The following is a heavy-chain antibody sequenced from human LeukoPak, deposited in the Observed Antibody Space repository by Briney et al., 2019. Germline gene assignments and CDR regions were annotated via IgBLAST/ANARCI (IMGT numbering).Heavy chain of an antibody. CDR3: ARGALLWFGAKMEYYFDS. Sequence: SGTLSLTCAVSGGSISSSNWWSWVRQPPGKGLEWIGEIYHSGSTNYNPSLKSRVTISVDMSKNQFSLRLKSVTAVDTAVYYCARGALLWFGAKMEYYFDSWGQGTPLTVSS. J-gene: IGHJ4*02. V-gene: IGHV4-4*02. CDR1: GGSISSSNW. D-gene: IGHD3-10*01. CDR2: IYHSGST.